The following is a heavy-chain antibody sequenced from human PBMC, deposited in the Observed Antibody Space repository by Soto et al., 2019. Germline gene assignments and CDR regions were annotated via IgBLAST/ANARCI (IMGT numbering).Heavy chain of an antibody. CDR3: ARAVGYYDSSGYFLFDY. CDR2: IYYSGST. J-gene: IGHJ4*02. V-gene: IGHV4-31*03. CDR1: GGSISSGGYY. Sequence: SDTLSLTCTVSGGSISSGGYYWSWLRQHPGKGLEWIGYIYYSGSTYYNPSLKSRVTISVDTSKNQFSLKLSSVTAADTAVYYCARAVGYYDSSGYFLFDYWGQGTLVTFS. D-gene: IGHD3-22*01.